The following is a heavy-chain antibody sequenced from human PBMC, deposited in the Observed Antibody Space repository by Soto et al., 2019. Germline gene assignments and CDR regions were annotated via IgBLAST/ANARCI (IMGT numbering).Heavy chain of an antibody. V-gene: IGHV1-46*01. CDR1: GYIFINYY. CDR3: ARDLAAGDY. CDR2: INPMSGST. J-gene: IGHJ4*02. Sequence: QVQLVQSGAEVKKPGASVKVSCKASGYIFINYYIHWERQAPGQGLEWLAIINPMSGSTNYAQKFQGRVTFTMDTSTSAVYMELSSLRFEDTAVYYCARDLAAGDYWGQRTLVTVSS. D-gene: IGHD6-13*01.